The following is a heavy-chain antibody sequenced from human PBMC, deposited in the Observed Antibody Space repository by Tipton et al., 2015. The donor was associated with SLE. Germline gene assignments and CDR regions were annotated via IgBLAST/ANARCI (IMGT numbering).Heavy chain of an antibody. V-gene: IGHV4-59*08. D-gene: IGHD6-13*01. J-gene: IGHJ1*01. CDR2: IYNIGGT. CDR1: GDSISTYY. Sequence: TLSLTCTVSGDSISTYYWSWIRQTPGKGLEWIGYIYNIGGTNYNPSLMGRVSMSMDTSKNQFFLKLNSVTAADTAVYYCARQQLGPQSFAEYFQHWGQGTLVSVSS. CDR3: ARQQLGPQSFAEYFQH.